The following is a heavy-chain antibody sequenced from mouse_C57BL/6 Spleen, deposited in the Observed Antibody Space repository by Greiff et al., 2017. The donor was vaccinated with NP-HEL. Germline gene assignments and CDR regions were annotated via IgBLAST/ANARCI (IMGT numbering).Heavy chain of an antibody. J-gene: IGHJ4*01. V-gene: IGHV5-6*01. CDR2: ISSGGSYT. CDR1: GFTFSSYG. CDR3: ARGDYYAMDY. Sequence: EVNVVESGGDLVKPGGSLKLSCADSGFTFSSYGMSWVRQTQDKRLEWVATISSGGSYTYYPDSVKGRFTISRDNAKNTLYLQMSSLKSEDTAMYYCARGDYYAMDYWGQGTSVTVSS.